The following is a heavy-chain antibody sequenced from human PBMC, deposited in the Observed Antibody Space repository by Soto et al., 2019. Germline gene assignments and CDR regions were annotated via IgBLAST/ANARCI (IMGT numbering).Heavy chain of an antibody. Sequence: QITLKESGPPLVNPTQTLTLTCTFSGFSLSTSGMGVGWLRQPPGKALEWLALLTWDDDQRYRPSLRSRLTITKDTARKQVVLTMTDMDPLDTGTYDCAHTIVAMFGVVSGGQGTLVTVSS. CDR2: LTWDDDQ. CDR3: AHTIVAMFGVVS. D-gene: IGHD5-12*01. V-gene: IGHV2-5*02. J-gene: IGHJ4*02. CDR1: GFSLSTSGMG.